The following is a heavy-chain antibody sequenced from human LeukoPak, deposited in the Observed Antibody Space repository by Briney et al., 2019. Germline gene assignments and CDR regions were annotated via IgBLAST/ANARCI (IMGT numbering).Heavy chain of an antibody. J-gene: IGHJ5*02. V-gene: IGHV4-30-4*08. CDR1: GGSLSSGDYY. Sequence: SETLSLTCTVSGGSLSSGDYYWSWIRQPPGKGLEWIGYIYYSGSTYYNPSLKSRVTISVDTSKNQFSLKLNSVTAADTAVYYCARRVGNWVKNWSDPWGQGTLVTVSS. CDR2: IYYSGST. D-gene: IGHD7-27*01. CDR3: ARRVGNWVKNWSDP.